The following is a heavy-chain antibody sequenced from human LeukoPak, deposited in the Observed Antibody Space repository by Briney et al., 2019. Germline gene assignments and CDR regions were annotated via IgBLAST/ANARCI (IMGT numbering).Heavy chain of an antibody. CDR3: ARHGSTDYFDY. V-gene: IGHV4-39*01. Sequence: SETLSLTCAVSGGSISSTTSYWGWIRQPPGKGLEWIGRIYYSGSTFYNPSLKSRVTISVDTSRNQLSLRLSSVTAADTAVYYCARHGSTDYFDYWGQGTLVTVSS. D-gene: IGHD2-2*03. CDR2: IYYSGST. CDR1: GGSISSTTSY. J-gene: IGHJ4*02.